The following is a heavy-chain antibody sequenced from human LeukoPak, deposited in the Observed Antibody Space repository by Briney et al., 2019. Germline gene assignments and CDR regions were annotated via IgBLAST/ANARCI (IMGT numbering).Heavy chain of an antibody. Sequence: GASVKVSCKASGYTFTGYYMHWVRQAPGQGLEWMGWINPNSGGTNCAQKFQGRVTMTRDTSISTAYMELSRLRSDDTAVYYCAREKVRAGGNDYWGQGTLVTVSS. CDR3: AREKVRAGGNDY. D-gene: IGHD3-10*01. CDR2: INPNSGGT. J-gene: IGHJ4*02. V-gene: IGHV1-2*02. CDR1: GYTFTGYY.